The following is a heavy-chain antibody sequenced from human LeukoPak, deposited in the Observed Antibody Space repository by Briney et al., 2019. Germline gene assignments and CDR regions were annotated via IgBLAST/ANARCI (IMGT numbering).Heavy chain of an antibody. D-gene: IGHD3-22*01. Sequence: GGSLRLSCAASGFTFSSYAMSWVRQAPGKGLEWVSAISGSDGSTYYADSVKGRFTISRDNSKNTLYLQMNSLRAEDTAVYYCAKDLAAYYYDSSGYSDYWGQGTLVTVSS. CDR2: ISGSDGST. CDR1: GFTFSSYA. J-gene: IGHJ4*02. V-gene: IGHV3-23*01. CDR3: AKDLAAYYYDSSGYSDY.